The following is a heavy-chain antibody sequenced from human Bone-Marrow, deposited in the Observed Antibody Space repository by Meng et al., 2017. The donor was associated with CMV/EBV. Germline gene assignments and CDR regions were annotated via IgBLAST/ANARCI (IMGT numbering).Heavy chain of an antibody. CDR3: ASFGGGSPYQDYYGMDV. CDR2: INPNSGGT. CDR1: GYTFTGYY. D-gene: IGHD2-15*01. Sequence: ASVKVSCKASGYTFTGYYMHWVRQAPGQGLEWMGWINPNSGGTNYAQKFQGRVTMTRDTSISTAYMELSRLRSDDTAVYYGASFGGGSPYQDYYGMDVWGQGTTVTASS. V-gene: IGHV1-2*02. J-gene: IGHJ6*02.